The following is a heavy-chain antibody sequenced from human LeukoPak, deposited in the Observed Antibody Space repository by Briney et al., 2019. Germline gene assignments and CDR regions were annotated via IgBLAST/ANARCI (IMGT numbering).Heavy chain of an antibody. CDR2: IRYDGSNK. Sequence: PGGSLRLSCAASGFTFSSYGMHWVRQAPGKGLEWVAFIRYDGSNKYYADSVKGRFTISRDNSKNTLYLQMNSLRAEDTAVYYCAKLQSALRFFGFDPWGQGTLVTVSS. V-gene: IGHV3-30*02. J-gene: IGHJ5*02. CDR3: AKLQSALRFFGFDP. D-gene: IGHD3-3*01. CDR1: GFTFSSYG.